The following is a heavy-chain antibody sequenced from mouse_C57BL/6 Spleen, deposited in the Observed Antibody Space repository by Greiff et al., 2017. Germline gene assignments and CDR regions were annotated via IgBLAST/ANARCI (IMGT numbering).Heavy chain of an antibody. D-gene: IGHD1-1*01. CDR2: INPGSGGT. CDR3: AREVLYSFDY. CDR1: GYAFTNYL. V-gene: IGHV1-54*01. J-gene: IGHJ2*01. Sequence: VQLQQSGAELVRPGTSVKVSCKASGYAFTNYLIEWVKQRPGQGLEWIGVINPGSGGTNYNKKFKGKATMTVDKSSSTAYMQLSSLTSEDSAVYFCAREVLYSFDYWGQGTTLTVSS.